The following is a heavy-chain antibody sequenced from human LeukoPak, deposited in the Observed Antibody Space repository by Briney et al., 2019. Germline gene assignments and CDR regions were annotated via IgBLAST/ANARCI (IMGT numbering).Heavy chain of an antibody. CDR3: ARVSVAYNWNDYYYYYYMDV. CDR1: GGTFSSYA. CDR2: IIPIFGTA. Sequence: SVKVSCKASGGTFSSYAISWVRQAPGQGLEWMGGIIPIFGTAKYAQKFQGRVTITTDESTSTAYMELSSLRSEDTAVYYCARVSVAYNWNDYYYYYYMDVWGKGTTVTVSS. V-gene: IGHV1-69*05. J-gene: IGHJ6*03. D-gene: IGHD1-20*01.